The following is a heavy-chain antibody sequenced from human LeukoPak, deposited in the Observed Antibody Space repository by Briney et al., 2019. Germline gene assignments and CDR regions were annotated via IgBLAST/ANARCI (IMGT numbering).Heavy chain of an antibody. CDR1: GYTFSGYG. J-gene: IGHJ3*02. CDR2: ISGYNGNT. Sequence: ASVKVSCKASGYTFSGYGISWVRQAPGQGLEWMAWISGYNGNTNYAQKFQGRVTMTTDTSTSTAYMEVRSLTSDDTAVYYCAREGASVRLYAFDIWGQGTMVTVSS. V-gene: IGHV1-18*01. D-gene: IGHD4/OR15-4a*01. CDR3: AREGASVRLYAFDI.